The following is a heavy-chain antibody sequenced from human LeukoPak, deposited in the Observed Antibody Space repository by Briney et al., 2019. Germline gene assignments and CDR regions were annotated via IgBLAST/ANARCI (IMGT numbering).Heavy chain of an antibody. V-gene: IGHV1-18*01. CDR2: ISAYNGNT. J-gene: IGHJ4*02. Sequence: GASVKVSCKASGYTFTSYGISWVRQAPGQGLEWMGWISAYNGNTNYAQKLQGRVTMTTDTSTSTAYMELSSLRTDDTAVYYCARLRCLTCHFDYWGQGTLVTVSS. CDR3: ARLRCLTCHFDY. D-gene: IGHD4-17*01. CDR1: GYTFTSYG.